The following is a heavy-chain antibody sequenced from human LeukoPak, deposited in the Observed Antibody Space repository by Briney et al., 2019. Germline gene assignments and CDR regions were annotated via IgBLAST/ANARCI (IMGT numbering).Heavy chain of an antibody. CDR2: ISYDGTNK. J-gene: IGHJ4*02. CDR3: AKGVGATPFDY. V-gene: IGHV3-30*18. Sequence: PAGSLRLSCAASGFTFRSYGMHWVRQAPGKGLDWVAVISYDGTNKYYADSVKGRFTISRDNSKHTLYLQMNSLRVEDTAVYYCAKGVGATPFDYWGQGTVVTVSS. D-gene: IGHD1-26*01. CDR1: GFTFRSYG.